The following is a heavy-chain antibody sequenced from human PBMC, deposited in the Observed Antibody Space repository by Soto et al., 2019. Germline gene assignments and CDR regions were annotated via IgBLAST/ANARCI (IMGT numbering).Heavy chain of an antibody. V-gene: IGHV3-33*01. CDR2: IWYDGSNK. Sequence: GGSLRLSCAASGFTFSSYGMHWVRQAPGKGLEWVAVIWYDGSNKYYADSVKGRFTISRDNSKNTLYLQMNSLRAEDTAVYYCARDASIIVVVPAANDSHDAFDIWGQGTMVTVSS. CDR3: ARDASIIVVVPAANDSHDAFDI. CDR1: GFTFSSYG. D-gene: IGHD2-2*01. J-gene: IGHJ3*02.